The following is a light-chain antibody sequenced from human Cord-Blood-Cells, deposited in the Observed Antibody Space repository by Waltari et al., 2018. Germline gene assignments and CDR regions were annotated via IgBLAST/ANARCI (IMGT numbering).Light chain of an antibody. Sequence: QSALTQPRSVSGSPGQSVTISCTGTSSDVGGYHYVSWYQQHPGKAPKLMIYDVSQRPSGAPVRFPASTSGNTASLTISWFQAEDEADYYCCSYAGSYTFFGTGTKVTVL. J-gene: IGLJ1*01. CDR1: SSDVGGYHY. CDR2: DVS. CDR3: CSYAGSYTF. V-gene: IGLV2-11*01.